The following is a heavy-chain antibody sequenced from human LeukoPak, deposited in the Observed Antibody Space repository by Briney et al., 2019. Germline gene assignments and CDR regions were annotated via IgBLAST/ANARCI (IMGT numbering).Heavy chain of an antibody. CDR3: AKSAQYSSAWFTGSFDY. V-gene: IGHV1-2*02. CDR2: INPNSGDT. Sequence: VASVKVSCKASGYTFSDYYMHWVRQAPGQGLQWVGWINPNSGDTHYAQMFQGRVTMTRDTSINTAYMELRRVRSDGTAVYYCAKSAQYSSAWFTGSFDYWGQGTLVTVSS. CDR1: GYTFSDYY. J-gene: IGHJ4*02. D-gene: IGHD6-13*01.